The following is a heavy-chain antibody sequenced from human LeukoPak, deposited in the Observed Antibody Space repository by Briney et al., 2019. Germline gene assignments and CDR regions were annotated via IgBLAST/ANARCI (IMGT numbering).Heavy chain of an antibody. V-gene: IGHV1-69*01. Sequence: ASVKVSCKASGGTFSSYAISWVRQAPGQGLEWMGGIIPIFGTANYAQKFQSRVTITADESTSTAYMELSSLRSEDTAVYYCARDEDYGMDVWGQGTTVTVSS. J-gene: IGHJ6*02. CDR1: GGTFSSYA. CDR3: ARDEDYGMDV. CDR2: IIPIFGTA.